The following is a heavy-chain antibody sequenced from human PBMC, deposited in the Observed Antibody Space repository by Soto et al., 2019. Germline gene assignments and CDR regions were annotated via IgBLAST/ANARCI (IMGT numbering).Heavy chain of an antibody. D-gene: IGHD3-9*01. J-gene: IGHJ3*01. CDR3: ARVVLTITRGAFDA. CDR2: ISHSGTS. CDR1: GGSISGSHW. Sequence: QVQLQESGPGLVKPSGTLSLTCAVSGGSISGSHWWPWVRQFPGKGLEYIGGISHSGTSNTNPSLKSRVTLSVDKSKNHFSLTLTSVTAADTAVYYCARVVLTITRGAFDAWGQGTLVIVSS. V-gene: IGHV4-4*02.